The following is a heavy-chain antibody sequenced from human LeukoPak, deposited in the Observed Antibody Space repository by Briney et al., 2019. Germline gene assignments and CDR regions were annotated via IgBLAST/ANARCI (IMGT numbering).Heavy chain of an antibody. CDR1: GFTFSSYE. Sequence: GGSLRLSCAASGFTFSSYEMNWVRQAPGKGLEWVSYISSSGSTIYYADSVKGRFTISRDNAKNSLYLQMNSLRAEDTAVYYCAKDAVDIVATTRFHYYYYMDVWGKGTTVTISS. CDR2: ISSSGSTI. CDR3: AKDAVDIVATTRFHYYYYMDV. J-gene: IGHJ6*03. V-gene: IGHV3-48*03. D-gene: IGHD5-12*01.